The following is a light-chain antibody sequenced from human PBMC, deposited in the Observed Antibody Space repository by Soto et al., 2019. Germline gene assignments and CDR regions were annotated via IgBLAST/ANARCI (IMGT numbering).Light chain of an antibody. CDR1: QSVTSSY. Sequence: EIVLTQSPGTLSLSPGERATLSCRASQSVTSSYLAWYQQKPGQAPRLLIYETSTRATGIPDRFTGSGSGTDFTLTISRLEPGDFAVFSCQQYGSSPYTFGRGTKLEIK. J-gene: IGKJ2*01. CDR2: ETS. V-gene: IGKV3-20*01. CDR3: QQYGSSPYT.